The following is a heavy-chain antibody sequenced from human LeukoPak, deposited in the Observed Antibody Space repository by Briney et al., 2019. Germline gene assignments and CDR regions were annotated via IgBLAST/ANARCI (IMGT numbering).Heavy chain of an antibody. Sequence: SETLSLTCTVSGGSISSYYWSWIRQPPGKGLEWIGYIYYSGSTNYNPSLKSRVTISVDKSKNQFSLKLSSVTAADTAVYYCARHYGGPDAFDIWGQGTMVTVSS. CDR1: GGSISSYY. J-gene: IGHJ3*02. CDR2: IYYSGST. V-gene: IGHV4-59*08. D-gene: IGHD4-23*01. CDR3: ARHYGGPDAFDI.